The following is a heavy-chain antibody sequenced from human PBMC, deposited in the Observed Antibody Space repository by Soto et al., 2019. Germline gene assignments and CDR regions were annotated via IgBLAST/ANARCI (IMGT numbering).Heavy chain of an antibody. J-gene: IGHJ6*02. CDR2: IMPVFPTP. V-gene: IGHV1-69*05. CDR3: ARDKDRLQLGGNYYYILDV. CDR1: GGTFSTSA. D-gene: IGHD1-1*01. Sequence: QVQLVQSGAEVKKPGSSVKVSCKTSGGTFSTSAISWVRQAPGQGLEWVGGIMPVFPTPDYAQNFQGRVTXTXDXXTTTAYLELTSLRAYDTAVYYCARDKDRLQLGGNYYYILDVWGQGTAITVSS.